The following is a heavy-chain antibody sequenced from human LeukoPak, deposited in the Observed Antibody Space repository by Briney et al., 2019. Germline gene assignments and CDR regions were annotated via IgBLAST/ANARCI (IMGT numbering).Heavy chain of an antibody. D-gene: IGHD6-13*01. Sequence: GGSLRLSCTASGVTLSSYGMHWVRQAPGKGLEWVAVTSYDGSNEYYADSMKGRFTASRDNSKNTLYLQMNGLRTEDTAVYYCAKDSSRWAFDSWGQGTLVTVSS. J-gene: IGHJ4*02. CDR2: TSYDGSNE. V-gene: IGHV3-30*18. CDR1: GVTLSSYG. CDR3: AKDSSRWAFDS.